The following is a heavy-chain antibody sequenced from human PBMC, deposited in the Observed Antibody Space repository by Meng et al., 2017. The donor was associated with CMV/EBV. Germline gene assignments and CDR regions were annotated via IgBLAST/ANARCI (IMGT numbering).Heavy chain of an antibody. CDR1: GFTFSSYG. CDR2: IRYDGSNK. Sequence: GGSLRLSCAASGFTFSSYGMHWVRQAPGKGLEWVAFIRYDGSNKSYADSVKARFTISRDNSKNTLYLQMNSLRAEDTAVYYCAKPIRFLEWLNGMDVWGQGTTVTVSS. D-gene: IGHD3-3*01. V-gene: IGHV3-30*02. CDR3: AKPIRFLEWLNGMDV. J-gene: IGHJ6*02.